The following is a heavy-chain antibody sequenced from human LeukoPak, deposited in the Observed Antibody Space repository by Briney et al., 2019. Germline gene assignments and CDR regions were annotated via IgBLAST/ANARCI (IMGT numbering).Heavy chain of an antibody. V-gene: IGHV1-69*13. CDR1: GGTVSRYP. Sequence: SVKVSCKASGGTVSRYPISWVRQAPGQGLEWMGGIIPIFGTANYAQKFQGRVTITADESTSTAYMELSSLRSEDTAVYYCARDSGLRFLDYYYYMDVWGKGTTVTISS. CDR3: ARDSGLRFLDYYYYMDV. J-gene: IGHJ6*03. D-gene: IGHD3-3*01. CDR2: IIPIFGTA.